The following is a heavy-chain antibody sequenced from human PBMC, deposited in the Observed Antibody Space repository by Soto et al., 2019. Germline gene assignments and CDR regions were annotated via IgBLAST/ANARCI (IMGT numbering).Heavy chain of an antibody. CDR2: IWDDGSNK. V-gene: IGHV3-33*08. J-gene: IGHJ3*02. Sequence: GGSLRLSCAAFGFTFSSFCIHWVRQAPGKGVGRVAVIWDDGSNKYYADSVKGRFTIPRDNSKNTLYLQMNSLRAEDTAVYYCARTRAPLRYFDWLYPDAFDIWGQGTMVTVSS. CDR1: GFTFSSFC. CDR3: ARTRAPLRYFDWLYPDAFDI. D-gene: IGHD3-9*01.